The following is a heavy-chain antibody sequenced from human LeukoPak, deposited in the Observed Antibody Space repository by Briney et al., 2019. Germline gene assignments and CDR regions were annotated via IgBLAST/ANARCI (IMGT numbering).Heavy chain of an antibody. D-gene: IGHD3-22*01. CDR1: GGSFSGYY. J-gene: IGHJ6*03. Sequence: SETLSLTCAVYGGSFSGYYWSWIRQPPGKGLEWIGEINHSGSTNYNPSLKSRVTISVDTSKNQFSLKLSSVTAADTAVYYCARGVDTYYYDSSGYYRSPHYYYFMDVWGKGTTVTISS. CDR2: INHSGST. CDR3: ARGVDTYYYDSSGYYRSPHYYYFMDV. V-gene: IGHV4-34*01.